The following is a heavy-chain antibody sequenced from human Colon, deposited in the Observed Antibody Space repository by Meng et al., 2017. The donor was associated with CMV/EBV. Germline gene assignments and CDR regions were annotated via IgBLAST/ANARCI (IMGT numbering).Heavy chain of an antibody. V-gene: IGHV2-5*02. CDR2: IYWDDDK. CDR3: AHRMGRIAARVFDY. J-gene: IGHJ4*02. Sequence: QNTLKESRPTTGKPTMTLTLTFTFFGFPLSTSGVGVGWIRQPPGKALEWLALIYWDDDKRYSPSLKSRLTITKDTSKNQVVLTMTNMDPVDTATYYCAHRMGRIAARVFDYWGQGTLVTVSS. CDR1: GFPLSTSGVG. D-gene: IGHD6-6*01.